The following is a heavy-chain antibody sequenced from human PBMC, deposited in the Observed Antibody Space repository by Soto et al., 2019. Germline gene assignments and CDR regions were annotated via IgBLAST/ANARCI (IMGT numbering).Heavy chain of an antibody. Sequence: SETLSLTCAVYGGSFSGYYWSWIRQPPGKGLEWIGEINHSGSTNYNPSLKSRVTISVDTSKNQFSLKLSSVTAADTAVYYCASNNYYDSSGPKALPFAYWGQGTLVTVSS. CDR2: INHSGST. CDR3: ASNNYYDSSGPKALPFAY. D-gene: IGHD3-22*01. CDR1: GGSFSGYY. V-gene: IGHV4-34*01. J-gene: IGHJ4*02.